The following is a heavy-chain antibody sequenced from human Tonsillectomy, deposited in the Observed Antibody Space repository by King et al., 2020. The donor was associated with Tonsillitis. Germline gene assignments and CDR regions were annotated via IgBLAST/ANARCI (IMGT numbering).Heavy chain of an antibody. J-gene: IGHJ6*03. CDR2: IWYDGSNK. D-gene: IGHD3-10*01. CDR1: GFTFSSYG. Sequence: VQLVESGGGVVQPGRSLRLSCAASGFTFSSYGMHWVRQAPGKGLEWVAVIWYDGSNKYYADSVKGQFTISRANSKNTLYLQLNSMRVEDTAVYYCARDRGWFGPGYMDVWGKGTTVTVSS. CDR3: ARDRGWFGPGYMDV. V-gene: IGHV3-33*08.